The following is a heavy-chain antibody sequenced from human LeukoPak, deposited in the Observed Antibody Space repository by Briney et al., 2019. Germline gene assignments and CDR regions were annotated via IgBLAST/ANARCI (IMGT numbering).Heavy chain of an antibody. V-gene: IGHV4-34*01. CDR3: AREYCSSTSCYLWYFDL. D-gene: IGHD2-2*01. CDR1: GGSFSGYY. J-gene: IGHJ2*01. Sequence: SETLSLTCAVYGGSFSGYYWSWIRQPPGKGREWIGEINHSGSTNYNPSLKSRVTISVDTSKNQFSLKLSSVTAADTAVYYCAREYCSSTSCYLWYFDLWGRGTLVTVSS. CDR2: INHSGST.